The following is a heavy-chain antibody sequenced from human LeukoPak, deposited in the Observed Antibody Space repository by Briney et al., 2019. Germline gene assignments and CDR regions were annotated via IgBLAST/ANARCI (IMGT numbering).Heavy chain of an antibody. CDR1: GYTFTDYY. V-gene: IGHV1-2*02. Sequence: ASVKVSCKASGYTFTDYYIHWVRQAPGQGLEWMGWINPNSGGTDYAQKFQGRVTMTRDTSISTAYMELSRVRADDTAAYYCARLNVVRGLYYFDYWGQGTLVTVSS. D-gene: IGHD3-10*01. CDR3: ARLNVVRGLYYFDY. CDR2: INPNSGGT. J-gene: IGHJ4*02.